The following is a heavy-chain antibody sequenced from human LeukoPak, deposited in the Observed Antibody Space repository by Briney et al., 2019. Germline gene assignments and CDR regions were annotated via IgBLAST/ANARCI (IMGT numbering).Heavy chain of an antibody. CDR1: GSTFSSYA. CDR3: ANNFYGAYNMILDY. Sequence: GRSLRLSCAASGSTFSSYAIIWVSQAPRKGLEWVSEISVSVGSTYYADSVKGRFTLSRDKSTNTLYLQMDSLTGEGPSINYCANNFYGAYNMILDYWGQGTLVTVSS. V-gene: IGHV3-23*01. CDR2: ISVSVGST. D-gene: IGHD4-17*01. J-gene: IGHJ4*02.